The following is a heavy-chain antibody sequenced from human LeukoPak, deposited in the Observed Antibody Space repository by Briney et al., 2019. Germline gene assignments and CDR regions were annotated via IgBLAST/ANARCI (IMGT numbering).Heavy chain of an antibody. CDR1: GYTFTGYY. J-gene: IGHJ4*02. CDR3: ARAPGPYTTSRFDY. Sequence: ASVKVSCKTSGYTFTGYYLHWVRQAPGQGLEWMGRIDPDSGGTHYAQKFQVRVTVTRDTSITTVYMELSGLASDDTAVYYCARAPGPYTTSRFDYWGQGTLVTVSS. CDR2: IDPDSGGT. D-gene: IGHD2-2*02. V-gene: IGHV1-2*02.